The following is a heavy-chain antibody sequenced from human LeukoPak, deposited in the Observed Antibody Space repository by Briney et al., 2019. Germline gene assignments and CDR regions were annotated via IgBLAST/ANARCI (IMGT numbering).Heavy chain of an antibody. V-gene: IGHV3-30*02. CDR3: ARVPSSSWYYFDY. Sequence: PGGSLRLSCAASGFTFSSYGMHWVRQAPGKGLEWVAFIRYDGSNKYYADSVKGRFTISRDNSKNTLYLQMNSLRAEDTAVYYCARVPSSSWYYFDYWGQGTLVTVSS. D-gene: IGHD6-13*01. CDR2: IRYDGSNK. CDR1: GFTFSSYG. J-gene: IGHJ4*02.